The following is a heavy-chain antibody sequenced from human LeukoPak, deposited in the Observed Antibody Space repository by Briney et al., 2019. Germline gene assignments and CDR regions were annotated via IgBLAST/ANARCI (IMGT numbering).Heavy chain of an antibody. J-gene: IGHJ4*02. D-gene: IGHD6-6*01. CDR2: IYHSGST. V-gene: IGHV4-38-2*01. CDR3: ARKEGSIAARIDY. Sequence: KPSETLSLNFAVSGYSLSSGYYLGWVPQPPRKGLEWIGSIYHSGSTYYNPSLKSRVTISVDTSKNQFSLKLSSVTAADTAVYYCARKEGSIAARIDYWGQGTLVTVSS. CDR1: GYSLSSGYY.